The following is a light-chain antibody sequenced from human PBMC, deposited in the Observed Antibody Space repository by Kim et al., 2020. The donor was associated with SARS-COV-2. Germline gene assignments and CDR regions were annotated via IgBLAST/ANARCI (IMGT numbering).Light chain of an antibody. Sequence: ASAGDVVPIDCRASEGSKNDISCYQQNPENAPKCLIHAVSILHSVVRSRFSSSGSGTAFTVTISSIHPIDLATFYCLQHNRLPRTFGQGTKVDIK. CDR2: AVS. CDR3: LQHNRLPRT. J-gene: IGKJ1*01. CDR1: EGSKND. V-gene: IGKV1-17*01.